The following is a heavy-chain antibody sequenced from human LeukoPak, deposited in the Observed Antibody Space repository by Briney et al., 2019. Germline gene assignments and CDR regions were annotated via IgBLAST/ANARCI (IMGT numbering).Heavy chain of an antibody. V-gene: IGHV4-30-2*01. CDR1: GGSISSGGYS. J-gene: IGHJ3*02. CDR2: IYHSGST. D-gene: IGHD3-9*01. Sequence: TSETLSLTCAVSGGSISSGGYSWSWIRQPPGQGLEWIGYIYHSGSTYYNPSLKSRVTISVDRSKNQFSLKLSSVTAADTAVYYCARDHFELGAFDIWGQGTMVTVSS. CDR3: ARDHFELGAFDI.